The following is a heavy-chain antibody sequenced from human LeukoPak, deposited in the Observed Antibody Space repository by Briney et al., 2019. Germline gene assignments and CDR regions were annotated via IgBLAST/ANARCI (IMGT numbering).Heavy chain of an antibody. J-gene: IGHJ4*02. CDR2: ISAYNGNT. CDR1: GYTFTRYG. Sequence: ASVKDSCKASGYTFTRYGITWVRQAPGQGLEWMGWISAYNGNTNYAHKVQGRVTMTTDTSTSTAYMELRSLSSDDTAVYYCARDNSAISDCSSASCFHFNYWGQGTLVTVSS. V-gene: IGHV1-18*01. CDR3: ARDNSAISDCSSASCFHFNY. D-gene: IGHD2-2*01.